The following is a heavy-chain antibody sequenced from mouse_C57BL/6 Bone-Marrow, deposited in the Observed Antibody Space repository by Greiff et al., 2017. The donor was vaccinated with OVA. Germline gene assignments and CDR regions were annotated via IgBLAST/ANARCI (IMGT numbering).Heavy chain of an antibody. J-gene: IGHJ4*01. Sequence: QVQLQQPGAELVRPGSSVKLSCKASGYTFTSYWMHWVKQRPIQGLEWIGNIDPSDSETHYNQKFKDKATLTVDKSSSTAYMQLSSLTSEDSAVYYCAIFYADYYAMDYWGQGTSVTVSS. CDR3: AIFYADYYAMDY. D-gene: IGHD2-3*01. CDR1: GYTFTSYW. CDR2: IDPSDSET. V-gene: IGHV1-52*01.